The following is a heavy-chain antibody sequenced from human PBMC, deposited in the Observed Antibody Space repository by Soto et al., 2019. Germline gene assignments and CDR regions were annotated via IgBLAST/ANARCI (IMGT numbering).Heavy chain of an antibody. D-gene: IGHD3-16*02. CDR1: GGTFSSYA. CDR2: IIPIFGTA. V-gene: IGHV1-69*13. Sequence: SVKVSCKASGGTFSSYAISWVRQAPGQGLEWMGGIIPIFGTANYAQKSQGRVTITADESTSTAYMELSSLRSEDTAVYYCASSLITFGGVIANLFDYWGQGTLVTVS. CDR3: ASSLITFGGVIANLFDY. J-gene: IGHJ4*02.